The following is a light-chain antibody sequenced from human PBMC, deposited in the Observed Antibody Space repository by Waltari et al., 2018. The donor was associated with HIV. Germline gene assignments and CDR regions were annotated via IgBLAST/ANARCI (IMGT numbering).Light chain of an antibody. Sequence: QSALTQPASVSGSPGQSITISCTGTSSDVGGYTSVPWYQLHPGKAPKLMIYAVSNRPSGVSNRFSGSKSDNTASLTISGLQAEDEADYYCSSYTSTSTVYVFGTGTEVTVL. CDR2: AVS. J-gene: IGLJ1*01. CDR1: SSDVGGYTS. CDR3: SSYTSTSTVYV. V-gene: IGLV2-14*03.